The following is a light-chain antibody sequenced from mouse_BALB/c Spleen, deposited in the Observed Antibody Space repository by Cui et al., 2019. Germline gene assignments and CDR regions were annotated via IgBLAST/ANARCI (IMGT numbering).Light chain of an antibody. V-gene: IGKV10-95*01. CDR1: DDISTF. J-gene: IGKJ1*01. CDR3: QQYSKLPST. CDR2: FAS. Sequence: DIQITATTSSLSASLGDRVTISCRASDDISTFMNWYQQKPDGTVKLLIYFASGLHSGVPSRFSGSGSGADFSLTISHLEAEDVATYYCQQYSKLPSTFGGGTKLEIK.